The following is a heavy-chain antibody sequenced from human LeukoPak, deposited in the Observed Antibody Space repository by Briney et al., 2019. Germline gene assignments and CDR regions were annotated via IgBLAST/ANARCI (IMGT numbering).Heavy chain of an antibody. CDR3: ARDYRHYDFWSGYFGY. CDR1: GFTFSDYY. D-gene: IGHD3-3*01. CDR2: ISSSGSTI. V-gene: IGHV3-11*04. J-gene: IGHJ4*02. Sequence: GGSLRLSCAASGFTFSDYYMSWIRQAPGKGLEWVSYISSSGSTIYYADSVKGRFTISRDNAKNSLYLQMNSLRAEDTAVYYCARDYRHYDFWSGYFGYWGQGTLVTVSS.